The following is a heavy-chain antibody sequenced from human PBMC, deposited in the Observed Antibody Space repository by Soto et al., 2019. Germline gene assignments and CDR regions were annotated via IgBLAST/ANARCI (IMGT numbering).Heavy chain of an antibody. J-gene: IGHJ3*02. V-gene: IGHV1-69*18. D-gene: IGHD3-16*01. Sequence: QVLLVQSGPEVKKPGSSVKISCKASGGTFSNHAFSWVRQAPGQGLEWMGTIIPIFGATNYAQNFQGRVTITADESTSTAYMDLSSLRFEDTAVYYCAIDDMLVVGADRAFDIWGQGTMVTVSS. CDR2: IIPIFGAT. CDR1: GGTFSNHA. CDR3: AIDDMLVVGADRAFDI.